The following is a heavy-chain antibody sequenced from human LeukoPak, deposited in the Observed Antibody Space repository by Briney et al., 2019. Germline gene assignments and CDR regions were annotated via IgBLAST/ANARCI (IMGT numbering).Heavy chain of an antibody. V-gene: IGHV3-23*01. Sequence: PGGSLRLSCAASGFTFSSYAMGWVRQAPGKGLEWVSAISGSGGSTYYADSVKGRFTISRDNSKNTLYLQMNSLRAEDTAVYYCAKEDIVVVVAATVADYYDSSGYGYWGQGTLVTVSS. CDR3: AKEDIVVVVAATVADYYDSSGYGY. D-gene: IGHD2-15*01. J-gene: IGHJ4*02. CDR2: ISGSGGST. CDR1: GFTFSSYA.